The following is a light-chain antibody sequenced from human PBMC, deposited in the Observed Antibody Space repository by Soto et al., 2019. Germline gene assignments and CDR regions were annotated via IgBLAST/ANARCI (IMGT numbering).Light chain of an antibody. CDR3: AAWDDSLSVV. CDR1: SSNIGSNY. J-gene: IGLJ2*01. V-gene: IGLV1-47*01. CDR2: RNN. Sequence: QSVLTQPPSASGTPGQRVTISCSGSSSNIGSNYVYWYQQLPGTAPKLLIYRNNQRPSVVPDRFSGSKSGTSASLAISGLRSEDEADYYCAAWDDSLSVVFGGGNKVTVL.